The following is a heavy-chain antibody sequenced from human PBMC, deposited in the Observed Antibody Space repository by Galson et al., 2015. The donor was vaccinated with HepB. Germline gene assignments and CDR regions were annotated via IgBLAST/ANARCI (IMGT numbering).Heavy chain of an antibody. CDR1: GFSISSNW. Sequence: SLRLSCAASGFSISSNWMTWLRQAPGKGLEWVANIKQDGSEQDYMDSVMGRFTISRDNSRNTLFLEMNSLRSEDTAVYFCAGDPRYTGWAFNFWGQGTLVTVSS. CDR3: AGDPRYTGWAFNF. D-gene: IGHD6-19*01. J-gene: IGHJ4*02. V-gene: IGHV3-7*01. CDR2: IKQDGSEQ.